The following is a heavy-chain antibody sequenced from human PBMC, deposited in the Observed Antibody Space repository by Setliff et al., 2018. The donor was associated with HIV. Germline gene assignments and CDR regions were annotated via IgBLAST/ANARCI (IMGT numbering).Heavy chain of an antibody. CDR2: LWFDGSRK. V-gene: IGHV3-33*01. CDR3: VRDDDTTSHYGLFEF. Sequence: WGSLRLSCAVSGFTLRSYGIHWVRQAPGKGLEWVTVLWFDGSRKYYADSVKGRFTSSRDDSKNTVYLQMNSLRAEDTAVYYCVRDDDTTSHYGLFEFWGQGTLVTVSS. CDR1: GFTLRSYG. D-gene: IGHD3-16*01. J-gene: IGHJ4*02.